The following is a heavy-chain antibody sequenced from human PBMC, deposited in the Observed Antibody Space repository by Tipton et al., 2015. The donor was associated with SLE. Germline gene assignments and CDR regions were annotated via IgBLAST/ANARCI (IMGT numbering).Heavy chain of an antibody. D-gene: IGHD4-11*01. Sequence: TLSLTCAVSGYSISSGYYWGWIRQPPGKGLEWIGSIYHSGSTYYNPSLKSRVTISVDTSKNQFSLKLSSVTAADTAVYYCASRPTVSTRSGHYYYGMDVWGQGTKVTVSS. CDR2: IYHSGST. CDR1: GYSISSGYY. CDR3: ASRPTVSTRSGHYYYGMDV. J-gene: IGHJ6*02. V-gene: IGHV4-38-2*01.